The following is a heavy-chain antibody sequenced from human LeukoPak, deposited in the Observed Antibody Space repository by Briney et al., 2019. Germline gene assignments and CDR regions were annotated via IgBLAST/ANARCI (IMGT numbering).Heavy chain of an antibody. CDR1: GLTFSTSG. CDR2: IGPTGSDR. J-gene: IGHJ4*02. V-gene: IGHV3-21*06. CDR3: ATETNGRHYDY. Sequence: GGSLRLSCTASGLTFSTSGFNWVRQAPGRGLEWVASIGPTGSDRYHADSIKGRFAISRDNANNFLYLQMNSLRAEDTAVYYCATETNGRHYDYWGQGTLLTVSS. D-gene: IGHD1-14*01.